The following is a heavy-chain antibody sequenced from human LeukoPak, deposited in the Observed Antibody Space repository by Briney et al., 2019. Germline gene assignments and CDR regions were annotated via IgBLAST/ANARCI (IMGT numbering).Heavy chain of an antibody. J-gene: IGHJ6*04. Sequence: RGSLRLSCAASGFTFSSYGMHWIRQAPGKRLEWVAFIRNDGSIIYNADSVKGRFTISRDNSKNTLYLQMNSLRAEDTAVYYCARDQHSGEQGSDVWGKGTTVTVSS. CDR1: GFTFSSYG. CDR3: ARDQHSGEQGSDV. D-gene: IGHD1/OR15-1a*01. CDR2: IRNDGSII. V-gene: IGHV3-30*02.